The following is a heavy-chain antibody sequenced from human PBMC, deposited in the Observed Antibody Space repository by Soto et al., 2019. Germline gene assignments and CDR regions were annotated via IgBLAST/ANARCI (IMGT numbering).Heavy chain of an antibody. Sequence: QVQLQQWGAGLLKPSETLSLTCAVYCGSFSSYYWSWIRQPPGKGLEWIGEINHSGSTNYNPSLKSRATMSVDTSKNQFSLKLSSVTAADTAVYYCARTSRLDCWGQGTLVTVSS. J-gene: IGHJ4*02. CDR2: INHSGST. CDR1: CGSFSSYY. V-gene: IGHV4-34*01. D-gene: IGHD3-22*01. CDR3: ARTSRLDC.